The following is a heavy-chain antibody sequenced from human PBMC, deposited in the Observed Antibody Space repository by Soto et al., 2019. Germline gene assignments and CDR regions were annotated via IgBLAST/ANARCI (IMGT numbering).Heavy chain of an antibody. J-gene: IGHJ3*02. CDR2: IYSGVST. V-gene: IGHV3-53*01. D-gene: IGHD3-22*01. Sequence: GGSLRLSCAASGFTVSSNYMSWVRQAPGKGLEWVSVIYSGVSTYYADSVKGRFTISRDNSKNTLYLQMNSPRAEDTAVYYCAGGYYYDRSGYLAFGIWGQGTPVTVSS. CDR3: AGGYYYDRSGYLAFGI. CDR1: GFTVSSNY.